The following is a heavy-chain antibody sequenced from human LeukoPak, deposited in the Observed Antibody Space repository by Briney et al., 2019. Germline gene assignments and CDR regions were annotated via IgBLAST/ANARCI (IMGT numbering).Heavy chain of an antibody. J-gene: IGHJ6*03. Sequence: PSETLSLTCAVYGGSFSGYYWSWIRQPPGKGLEWIGEINHSGSTNYNPSLKSRVTISVDTSKNQFSLKLSSVTAADTAVYYCARLKDSSGYLYYYYHMDVWGKGTTVTVSS. CDR3: ARLKDSSGYLYYYYHMDV. D-gene: IGHD3-22*01. V-gene: IGHV4-34*01. CDR1: GGSFSGYY. CDR2: INHSGST.